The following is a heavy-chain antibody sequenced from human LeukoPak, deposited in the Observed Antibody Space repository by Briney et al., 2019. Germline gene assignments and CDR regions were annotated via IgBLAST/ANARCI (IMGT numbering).Heavy chain of an antibody. V-gene: IGHV3-7*01. CDR2: IRGDGNEK. D-gene: IGHD6-13*01. CDR3: ARASSYSGTAPLDY. CDR1: GFTFSTYW. Sequence: PGGSLRLSCAASGFTFSTYWMTWVRQAPGKGLEWVANIRGDGNEKHYPDSVEGRFTISRDNSKNTLYLQMNSLRAEDTAVYYCARASSYSGTAPLDYWGQGTLVTVSS. J-gene: IGHJ4*02.